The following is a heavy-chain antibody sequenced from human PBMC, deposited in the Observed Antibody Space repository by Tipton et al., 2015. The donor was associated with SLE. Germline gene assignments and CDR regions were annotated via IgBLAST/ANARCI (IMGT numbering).Heavy chain of an antibody. CDR2: IYYSGST. CDR3: ARHSYCSGGSCSRTYYYGMDV. D-gene: IGHD2-15*01. Sequence: LRLSCTVSGGSISSYYWSWIRQPPGKGLEWIGYIYYSGSTNYNPSLKSRVTISVDTSKNQFSLKLSSVTAADTAVYYCARHSYCSGGSCSRTYYYGMDVWGQGTTVTVSS. CDR1: GGSISSYY. J-gene: IGHJ6*02. V-gene: IGHV4-59*08.